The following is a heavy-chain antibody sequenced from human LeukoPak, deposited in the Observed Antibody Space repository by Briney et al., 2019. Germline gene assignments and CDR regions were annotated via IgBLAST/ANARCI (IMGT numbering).Heavy chain of an antibody. CDR2: IRSKAYGETT. D-gene: IGHD4-11*01. J-gene: IGHJ6*03. V-gene: IGHV3-49*04. CDR1: GFTFSSYG. Sequence: GGSLRLSCAASGFTFSSYGMSWVRQAPGKGLEWVGFIRSKAYGETTEYAASVKGRFTISRDDSKSIAYLQMNSLKTEDTAVYYCTRDYSNRHYYYYMDVWGKGTTVTVSS. CDR3: TRDYSNRHYYYYMDV.